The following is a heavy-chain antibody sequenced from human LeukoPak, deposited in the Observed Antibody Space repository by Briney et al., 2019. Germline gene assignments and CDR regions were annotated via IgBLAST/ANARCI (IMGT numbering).Heavy chain of an antibody. CDR2: LHSSGSS. V-gene: IGHV4-4*07. J-gene: IGHJ4*02. CDR1: GGSINGYF. D-gene: IGHD6-13*01. Sequence: SSETLSLTCIVSGGSINGYFWGWIRQSAGKGPEWIGRLHSSGSSNYNPSLRSRIRMTLDTPRNQFSLKLTSVTAADTAVYYCARLKAPASLDFWGQGALVTVSS. CDR3: ARLKAPASLDF.